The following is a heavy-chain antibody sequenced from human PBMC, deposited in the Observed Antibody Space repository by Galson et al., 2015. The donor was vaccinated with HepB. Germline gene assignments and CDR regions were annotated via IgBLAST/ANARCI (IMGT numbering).Heavy chain of an antibody. CDR3: ARWYTSGWYLGSIDY. CDR1: GGSISSRSYY. Sequence: LSLTCTVSGGSISSRSYYWGWIRQPPGKGLEWIGTIYYSGVTYYKLSLKSRVTISVDTSKNQSSLKLSSVTAADTAVYYCARWYTSGWYLGSIDYWGQGTLVSVSS. CDR2: IYYSGVT. D-gene: IGHD6-19*01. J-gene: IGHJ4*02. V-gene: IGHV4-39*01.